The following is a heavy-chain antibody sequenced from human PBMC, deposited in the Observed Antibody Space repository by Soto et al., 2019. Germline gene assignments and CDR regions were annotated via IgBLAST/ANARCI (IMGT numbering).Heavy chain of an antibody. Sequence: GGSLRLSCAASGFTFSSYSMNWVRQAPGKGLEWVSSISSSSSYIYYADSVKGRFTISRDNAKNSLYLQMNSLRAEDTAVYYCARVLIAAAAHSGMDVWGKGTTVTVS. CDR2: ISSSSSYI. CDR1: GFTFSSYS. D-gene: IGHD6-13*01. J-gene: IGHJ6*03. V-gene: IGHV3-21*01. CDR3: ARVLIAAAAHSGMDV.